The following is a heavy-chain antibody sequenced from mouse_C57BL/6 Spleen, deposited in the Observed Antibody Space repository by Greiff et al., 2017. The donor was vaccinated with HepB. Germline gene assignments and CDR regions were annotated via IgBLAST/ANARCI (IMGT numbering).Heavy chain of an antibody. CDR1: GYAFSSSW. J-gene: IGHJ4*01. D-gene: IGHD4-1*01. V-gene: IGHV1-82*01. Sequence: VQLQQSGPELVKPGASVKISCKASGYAFSSSWMNWVKQRPGKGLEWIGRIYPGDGDTNYNGKFKGKATLTADKSSSTAYMQLSSLTSEDSAVYFCARTNWDVKGYAMDYWGQGTSVTVSS. CDR2: IYPGDGDT. CDR3: ARTNWDVKGYAMDY.